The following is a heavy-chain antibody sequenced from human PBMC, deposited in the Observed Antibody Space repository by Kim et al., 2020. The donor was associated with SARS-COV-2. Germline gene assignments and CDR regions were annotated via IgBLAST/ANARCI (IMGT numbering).Heavy chain of an antibody. D-gene: IGHD3-10*01. V-gene: IGHV3-23*01. CDR3: ATQYFGSGSYYNAMDY. J-gene: IGHJ4*02. Sequence: DSMTGRFTISGDNTKDTLYLQNSSLRAEDTAIYYCATQYFGSGSYYNAMDYWGQGTLVTVSS.